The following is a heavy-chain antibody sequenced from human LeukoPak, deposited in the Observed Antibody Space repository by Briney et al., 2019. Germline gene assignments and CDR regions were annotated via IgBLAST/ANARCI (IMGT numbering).Heavy chain of an antibody. J-gene: IGHJ3*02. Sequence: PSGTLSLTCAVSVGSISSGNWWSWARQSPGKGLEWIGEIYHNGTSNNNPSLKSRVNIFADTSKNQFSLKLTSVTAAETAVYYCAGDSGYFDAFDIWGQGTMVTVSS. CDR2: IYHNGTS. D-gene: IGHD5-12*01. V-gene: IGHV4-4*02. CDR1: VGSISSGNW. CDR3: AGDSGYFDAFDI.